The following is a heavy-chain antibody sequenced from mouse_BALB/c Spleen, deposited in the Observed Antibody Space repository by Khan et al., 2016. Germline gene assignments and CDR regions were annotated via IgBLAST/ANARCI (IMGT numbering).Heavy chain of an antibody. V-gene: IGHV3-1*02. CDR3: ARGNYYGKSWDDDV. D-gene: IGHD1-1*01. CDR2: IHSSGST. J-gene: IGHJ1*01. CDR1: GYSITSIYS. Sequence: EVQLQESGPDLVKPSQSLSLTCTVTGYSITSIYSWHWIRQFPGNKLDWMDYIHSSGSTNYNPSLKSPLSLPRDTSKNKFFLQLNSVTTEDTATYDCARGNYYGKSWDDDVWGAGTTVTVCS.